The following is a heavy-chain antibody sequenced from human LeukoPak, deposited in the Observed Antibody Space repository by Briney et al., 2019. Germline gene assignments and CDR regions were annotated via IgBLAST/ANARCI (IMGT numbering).Heavy chain of an antibody. Sequence: GESLKISCKGSGYNFPNYWIGWVRQMPGKGLELMGIIYPGDSDTRYSPSFQGQVTISADKSISTAYLQWSSLKASDTAMYYCAKVGYSSSSDYWGQGTLVTVSS. V-gene: IGHV5-51*01. J-gene: IGHJ4*02. CDR1: GYNFPNYW. CDR2: IYPGDSDT. D-gene: IGHD6-6*01. CDR3: AKVGYSSSSDY.